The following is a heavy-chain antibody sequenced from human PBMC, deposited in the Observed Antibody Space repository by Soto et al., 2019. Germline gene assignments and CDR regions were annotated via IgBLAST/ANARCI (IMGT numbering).Heavy chain of an antibody. J-gene: IGHJ5*02. CDR3: ARMATFGSLNWFDP. Sequence: ASVHVPCKASGYSFTNNDVSWVRQATGQGLEWMGWMNPGSGDTGYAQKFQGRVTMTRDISIATAYLELSSLRSDDTAIYYCARMATFGSLNWFDPWGQGTLVTSPQ. V-gene: IGHV1-8*01. D-gene: IGHD3-16*01. CDR1: GYSFTNND. CDR2: MNPGSGDT.